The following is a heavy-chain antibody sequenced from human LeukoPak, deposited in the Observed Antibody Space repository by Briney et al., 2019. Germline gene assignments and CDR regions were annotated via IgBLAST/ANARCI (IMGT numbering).Heavy chain of an antibody. Sequence: PGGSLRLSCAASGFIFGDYYVSWIRQAPGKGLEWISYISSTGNDKKYADSVKGRFTISKDHAKKSVHLEMNSLGDEDAAIYYCAREAVGGRYFDYWGQGTLVAVSS. V-gene: IGHV3-11*01. CDR1: GFIFGDYY. J-gene: IGHJ4*02. D-gene: IGHD6-19*01. CDR3: AREAVGGRYFDY. CDR2: ISSTGNDK.